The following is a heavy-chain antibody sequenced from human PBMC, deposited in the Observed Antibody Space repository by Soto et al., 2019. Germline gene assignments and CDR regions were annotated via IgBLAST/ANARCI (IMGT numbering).Heavy chain of an antibody. CDR2: IKSRNDGETR. J-gene: IGHJ4*02. CDR1: GFSFSYAW. D-gene: IGHD3-10*01. Sequence: DVQLVESGGGSVKPGGSLRLSCEAAGFSFSYAWMTWVRQAPGKGLEWVGRIKSRNDGETREYAAPVKDRFTISRDDSKNTVYLQATGLKPEDTAMYYCTADVPTQGVGEFDYWGQGTLIAVSS. CDR3: TADVPTQGVGEFDY. V-gene: IGHV3-15*01.